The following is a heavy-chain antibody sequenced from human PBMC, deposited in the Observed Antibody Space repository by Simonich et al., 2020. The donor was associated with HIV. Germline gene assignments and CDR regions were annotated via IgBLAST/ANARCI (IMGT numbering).Heavy chain of an antibody. D-gene: IGHD6-6*01. CDR1: GFTFDDYA. CDR2: IIWNSGSI. J-gene: IGHJ4*02. CDR3: AKDRYSSSSGSFDY. V-gene: IGHV3-9*03. Sequence: EVQLVESGGGLVQPGRSLRLSCAASGFTFDDYAMHWVRQAPGKGLEWVSGIIWNSGSIGYADSVKGRFTISRDNAKNSLYLQMNSLRAEDMALYYCAKDRYSSSSGSFDYCGQGTLVTVSS.